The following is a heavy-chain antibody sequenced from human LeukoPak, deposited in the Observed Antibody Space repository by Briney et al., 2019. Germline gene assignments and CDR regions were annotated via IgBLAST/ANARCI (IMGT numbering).Heavy chain of an antibody. V-gene: IGHV3-53*01. CDR2: TYSDGRR. CDR3: ARVWELSYDH. CDR1: GFTFSDYY. Sequence: PGGSLRLSCAASGFTFSDYYMSWIRQAPGKGLEWVSITYSDGRRYYADTVKGRFTISRDNSKNTVDLLLNSLRVEDTAVYYCARVWELSYDHWGQGTLVTVSS. J-gene: IGHJ4*02. D-gene: IGHD3-16*02.